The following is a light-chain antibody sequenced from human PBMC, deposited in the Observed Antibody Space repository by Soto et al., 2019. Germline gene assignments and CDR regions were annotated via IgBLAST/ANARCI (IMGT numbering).Light chain of an antibody. Sequence: DIQMTQSPSTLSASVGDRVTITCRASQSLSSWVAWYQKKPGKAPQLLISDASSLESGVPSRFSGSGSGAEFTLTISRLQPDDSATYYCQQYNSYPWTFGQGTKVEIK. CDR3: QQYNSYPWT. CDR1: QSLSSW. CDR2: DAS. V-gene: IGKV1-5*01. J-gene: IGKJ1*01.